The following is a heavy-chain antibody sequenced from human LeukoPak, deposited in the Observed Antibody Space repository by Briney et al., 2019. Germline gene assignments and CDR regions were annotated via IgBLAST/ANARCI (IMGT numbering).Heavy chain of an antibody. V-gene: IGHV6-1*01. D-gene: IGHD6-19*01. CDR1: GDSVSSNSAA. J-gene: IGHJ4*02. Sequence: SQTLSLTCAISGDSVSSNSAAWNWIRQSPSRGLEWLGRTYYRSKWKNDYAVSVKSRLTVNPDTSKNQFSLRLDSVNAEDTGVYYCARGGGMAEAAFDYWGQGILVTVS. CDR3: ARGGGMAEAAFDY. CDR2: TYYRSKWKN.